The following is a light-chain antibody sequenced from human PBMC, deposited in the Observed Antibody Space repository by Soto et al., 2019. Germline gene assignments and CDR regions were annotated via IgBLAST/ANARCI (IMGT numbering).Light chain of an antibody. CDR3: MQALQTPWT. CDR2: LGS. Sequence: DIVMTQSPLSLPVTPEEPASISCRSSQSLLHSNGYNYLDWYLQKPGQSPQLLIYLGSNRASGVPDRFSGSGSGTDFTLKISRVEAEDVGVYYCMQALQTPWTFGQGTKVDI. V-gene: IGKV2-28*01. J-gene: IGKJ1*01. CDR1: QSLLHSNGYNY.